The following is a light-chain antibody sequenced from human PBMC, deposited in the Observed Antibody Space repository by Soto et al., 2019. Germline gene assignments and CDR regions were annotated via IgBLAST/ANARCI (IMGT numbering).Light chain of an antibody. CDR1: SSDVGGYNY. J-gene: IGLJ3*02. Sequence: QSALTQPASVSGSPGQSITISCTGTSSDVGGYNYVSWYQQHPGKDPKLMIYEVSNRPSGVSNRFSGSKSGNTASLTISGLQAEDEAEYYCSSYTSSSSWVFGGGTKLTVL. V-gene: IGLV2-14*01. CDR3: SSYTSSSSWV. CDR2: EVS.